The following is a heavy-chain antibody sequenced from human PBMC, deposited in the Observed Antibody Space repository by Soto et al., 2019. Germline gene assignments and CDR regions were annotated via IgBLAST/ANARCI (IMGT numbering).Heavy chain of an antibody. Sequence: GGSLRLSCAASGFTFSSYSMNWVRQAPGKGLEWVSSISSSSSYIYYADSVKGRFTISRDNAKNSLYLQMNSLRAEDTAVYYCAGIAARFGFPKGWFDPWGQGTLVTVSS. CDR3: AGIAARFGFPKGWFDP. CDR1: GFTFSSYS. CDR2: ISSSSSYI. V-gene: IGHV3-21*01. J-gene: IGHJ5*02. D-gene: IGHD6-6*01.